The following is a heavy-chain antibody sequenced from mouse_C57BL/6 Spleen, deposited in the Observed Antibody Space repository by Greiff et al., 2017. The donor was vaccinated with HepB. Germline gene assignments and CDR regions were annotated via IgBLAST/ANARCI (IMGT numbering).Heavy chain of an antibody. CDR1: GYTFTDYN. Sequence: VQLQQSGPELVKPGASVKITCKASGYTFTDYNMDWVKQSHGKSLEWIGDINPNNGGTIYNQKFKGKATLTVDKSSSTAYMELRSLTSEDTAVYYCARGSNLAYWGQGTLVTVSA. J-gene: IGHJ3*01. CDR3: ARGSNLAY. V-gene: IGHV1-18*01. D-gene: IGHD2-5*01. CDR2: INPNNGGT.